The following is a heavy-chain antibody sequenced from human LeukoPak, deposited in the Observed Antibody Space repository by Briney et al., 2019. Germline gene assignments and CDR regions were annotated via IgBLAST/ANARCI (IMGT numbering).Heavy chain of an antibody. CDR1: GFTFSSHP. Sequence: PGGSLRLSCAASGFTFSSHPMSWVRQAPGKGLEWVGFIRSKAYGGTTEYAASVKGRFTISRDDSKSIAYLQMNSLKTEDTAVYYCTRGDYYGSGSKPYYYFGVDVWGKGTTVTVSS. D-gene: IGHD3-10*01. V-gene: IGHV3-49*02. J-gene: IGHJ6*04. CDR2: IRSKAYGGTT. CDR3: TRGDYYGSGSKPYYYFGVDV.